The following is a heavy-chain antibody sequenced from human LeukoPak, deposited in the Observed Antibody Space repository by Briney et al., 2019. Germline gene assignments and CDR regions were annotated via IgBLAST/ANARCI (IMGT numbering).Heavy chain of an antibody. Sequence: SETLSLTCAVYGGSFSGYYWSWIRQPPGKGLEWIGEINHSGSTNYNPSLKSRVTISVDTSKNQFSLKLSSVTAADTAVYYCARSGTVGATFYYYYMDVWGKGTTVTVSS. J-gene: IGHJ6*03. CDR2: INHSGST. V-gene: IGHV4-34*01. CDR1: GGSFSGYY. D-gene: IGHD1-26*01. CDR3: ARSGTVGATFYYYYMDV.